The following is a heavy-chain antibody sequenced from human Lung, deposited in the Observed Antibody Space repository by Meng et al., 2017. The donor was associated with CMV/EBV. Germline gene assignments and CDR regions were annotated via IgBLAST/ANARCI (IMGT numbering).Heavy chain of an antibody. CDR2: IPHRGSS. CDR3: LRRSGGSV. CDR1: GDSFTNHNW. J-gene: IGHJ1*01. V-gene: IGHV4-4*02. Sequence: EAGPALVKPSKNLSLTCAVSGDSFTNHNWGGWVRQPPGKGLEWIGEIPHRGSSAYNPSLKSRVSMSIDKSKNQFSLKLTSVTAADTAVYHCLRRSGGSVWGQGTLVTVSS. D-gene: IGHD3-10*01.